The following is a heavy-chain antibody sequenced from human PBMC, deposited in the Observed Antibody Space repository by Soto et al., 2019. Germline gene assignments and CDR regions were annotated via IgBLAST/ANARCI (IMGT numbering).Heavy chain of an antibody. Sequence: GESLKISCKGSGYSFTSYWIGWVRQMPGKGLEWVGIIYPGDSDTRYSPSFQGQVTISADKSISTAYLQWSSLKASDTAMYYCARGVRGDYYGSGSYYLLDYWGQGTLVTVSS. CDR1: GYSFTSYW. V-gene: IGHV5-51*01. J-gene: IGHJ4*02. CDR3: ARGVRGDYYGSGSYYLLDY. D-gene: IGHD3-10*01. CDR2: IYPGDSDT.